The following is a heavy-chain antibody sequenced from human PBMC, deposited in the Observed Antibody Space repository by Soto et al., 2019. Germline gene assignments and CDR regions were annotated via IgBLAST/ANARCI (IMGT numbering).Heavy chain of an antibody. J-gene: IGHJ5*01. V-gene: IGHV3-7*01. Sequence: EVQLVESGGGLVQPGGSLRLSCAASGFTFSSYWMSWVRQAPGKGLEWVANIKQDGSGKYYVDSVKGRFTISRDNAKNSLYLQMNSLRAEGTAVYYCAREEADSSADLIDSWGQGTLVTVSS. CDR1: GFTFSSYW. CDR2: IKQDGSGK. CDR3: AREEADSSADLIDS. D-gene: IGHD6-19*01.